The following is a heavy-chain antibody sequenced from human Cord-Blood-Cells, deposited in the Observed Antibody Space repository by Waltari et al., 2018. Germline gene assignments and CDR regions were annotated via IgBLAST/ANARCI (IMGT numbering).Heavy chain of an antibody. CDR1: GFTFSSYS. CDR3: ARGRVIPHFDY. CDR2: ISYDGSNK. J-gene: IGHJ4*02. D-gene: IGHD3-10*01. V-gene: IGHV3-30-3*01. Sequence: QVQLVESGGGVVQPGRSLRLSCAASGFTFSSYSMPWVRQAPGKGLEWVAVISYDGSNKYYADSVKGRFTISRDNSKNTLYLQMNSLRAEDTAVYYCARGRVIPHFDYWGQGTLVTVSS.